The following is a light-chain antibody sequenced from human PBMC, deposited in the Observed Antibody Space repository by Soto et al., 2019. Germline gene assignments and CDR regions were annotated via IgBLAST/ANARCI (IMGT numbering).Light chain of an antibody. CDR1: QSISSY. J-gene: IGKJ2*01. Sequence: DIQMTQSPSSLSASVGDRVTITCRASQSISSYLNWYQQKPGKAPKLLIYAASSLQSGVPSRFSGSGSGTDFTLPITSLKPEDFATYCCQQSSSTPSTFGQGTRLEIK. CDR3: QQSSSTPST. CDR2: AAS. V-gene: IGKV1-39*01.